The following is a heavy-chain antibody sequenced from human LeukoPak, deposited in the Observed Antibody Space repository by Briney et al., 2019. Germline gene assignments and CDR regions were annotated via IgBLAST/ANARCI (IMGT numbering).Heavy chain of an antibody. CDR1: GYTFTSYG. CDR2: ISAYNGNT. V-gene: IGHV1-18*01. D-gene: IGHD1-26*01. J-gene: IGHJ4*02. CDR3: ARDESSGSYGPNLDY. Sequence: ASVKVSCKASGYTFTSYGISWVRQAPGQGLEWMGWISAYNGNTNYAQKLQGRVTMTTDTSTSTAYMELRSLRSDDTAVYYCARDESSGSYGPNLDYWGQGTLVTVSS.